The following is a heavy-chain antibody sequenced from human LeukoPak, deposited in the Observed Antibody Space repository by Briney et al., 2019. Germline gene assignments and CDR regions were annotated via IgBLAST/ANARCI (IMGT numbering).Heavy chain of an antibody. Sequence: PGGSLRLSCAASGFTFRNHGMHWVRQAPDKGLEWVAVIWYDGSNKYYGGSVKGRFTISRDNSKSMLYLQINSLRAEDTAVYFCVRDRSARYLDYWGQGTLVTVSS. J-gene: IGHJ4*02. CDR2: IWYDGSNK. CDR3: VRDRSARYLDY. CDR1: GFTFRNHG. V-gene: IGHV3-33*01.